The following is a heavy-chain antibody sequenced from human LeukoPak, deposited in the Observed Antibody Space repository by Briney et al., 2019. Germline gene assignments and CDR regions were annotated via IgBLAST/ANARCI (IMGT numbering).Heavy chain of an antibody. CDR3: AKGRYYFDY. CDR1: GFTFSSYA. V-gene: IGHV3-23*01. J-gene: IGHJ4*02. Sequence: GGSLRLSCAASGFTFSSYAMSWVRQAPGQGREWVSAISGSGGSTYYADSVKGRFTISRNNSKNTLYLQMNSLRAEDTVVYYCAKGRYYFDYWGQGTLVTVSS. CDR2: ISGSGGST. D-gene: IGHD5-24*01.